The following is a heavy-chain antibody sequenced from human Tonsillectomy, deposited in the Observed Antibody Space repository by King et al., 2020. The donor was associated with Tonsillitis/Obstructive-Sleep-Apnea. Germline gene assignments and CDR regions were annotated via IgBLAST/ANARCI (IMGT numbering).Heavy chain of an antibody. V-gene: IGHV4-31*03. D-gene: IGHD2-15*01. Sequence: QLQESGPGLVKPSQTLSLTCTVSGGSISSGGYYWIWIRHHPVKGLECIGYSYSSRRTYYNPSLKSRVTISVDTSKNQFSLKLSSVTAADTAVYYCARDRCSGGSCYPDYWGQGTLVTVSS. CDR3: ARDRCSGGSCYPDY. CDR2: SYSSRRT. CDR1: GGSISSGGYY. J-gene: IGHJ4*02.